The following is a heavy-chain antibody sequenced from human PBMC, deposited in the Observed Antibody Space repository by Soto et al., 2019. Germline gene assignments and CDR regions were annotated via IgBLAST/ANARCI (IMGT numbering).Heavy chain of an antibody. V-gene: IGHV3-53*01. Sequence: GGSLRLSCAASGFTVGSNYMSWVRQAPGKGLEWVSVIYSEGTPYYADSVKGRFTISRENSNNTLYLHMNNLRAEDTAVYYCARSTYYDILTGSYYYYAMDVWGQGTTVTVS. CDR1: GFTVGSNY. D-gene: IGHD3-9*01. CDR2: IYSEGTP. J-gene: IGHJ6*02. CDR3: ARSTYYDILTGSYYYYAMDV.